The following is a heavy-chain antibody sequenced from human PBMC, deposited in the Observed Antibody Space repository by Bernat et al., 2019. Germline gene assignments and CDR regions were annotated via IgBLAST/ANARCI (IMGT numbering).Heavy chain of an antibody. Sequence: EVQLVESGGGVVQPGGSLRLSCAASGFTFDDYAMHWVRQAPGKGLEWVSLISGDGGSTYYADSVKGRFTISRDNSKTSLYLQMNSLRTEDTALYYCASFTVTTGNFDYWGQGTLVTVSS. CDR1: GFTFDDYA. CDR3: ASFTVTTGNFDY. D-gene: IGHD4-17*01. J-gene: IGHJ4*02. V-gene: IGHV3-43*02. CDR2: ISGDGGST.